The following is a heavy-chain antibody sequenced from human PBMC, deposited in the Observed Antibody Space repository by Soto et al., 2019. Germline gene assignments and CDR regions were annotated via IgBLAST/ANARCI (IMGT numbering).Heavy chain of an antibody. Sequence: PSETLSLTCTVSGGSISSYYWSWIRQPPGKGREWIGYIYYSGSTNYNPSLKSRVTISVDTSKNQFSLKLSSVTAAATAVYYCARDLLGSGWWRVGAFDIWGQGTMVTGSS. CDR3: ARDLLGSGWWRVGAFDI. V-gene: IGHV4-59*01. CDR2: IYYSGST. CDR1: GGSISSYY. D-gene: IGHD6-19*01. J-gene: IGHJ3*02.